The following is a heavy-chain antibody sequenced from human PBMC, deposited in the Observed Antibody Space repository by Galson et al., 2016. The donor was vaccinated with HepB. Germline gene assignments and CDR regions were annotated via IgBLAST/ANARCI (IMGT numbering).Heavy chain of an antibody. CDR1: GDSISSGNW. D-gene: IGHD2-21*02. CDR2: MYHTGNT. CDR3: VRSQGLSTAIFYLDF. J-gene: IGHJ4*02. Sequence: SETLSLTCVVSGDSISSGNWWSWVRQTPGRGLEWIGQMYHTGNTDHNPSLKSRVTMSIDKSENEFSLYLTSVTAADPAVYYCVRSQGLSTAIFYLDFLGQGILVTVSS. V-gene: IGHV4/OR15-8*02.